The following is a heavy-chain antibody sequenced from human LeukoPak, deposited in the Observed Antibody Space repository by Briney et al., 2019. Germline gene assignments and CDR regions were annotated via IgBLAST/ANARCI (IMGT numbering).Heavy chain of an antibody. V-gene: IGHV3-15*01. D-gene: IGHD3-9*01. CDR2: IKRKGDGGTP. CDR3: TTDSDILTGYYRGAFDI. CDR1: GFTFSNAW. J-gene: IGHJ4*02. Sequence: GGSLRLSCAASGFTFSNAWMTWVRQAPGKGLEWVGRIKRKGDGGTPDYAAPVAGRFTISRDDSKNTLYLQMNSLKIEDTAVYYCTTDSDILTGYYRGAFDIWGQGTLVTVSS.